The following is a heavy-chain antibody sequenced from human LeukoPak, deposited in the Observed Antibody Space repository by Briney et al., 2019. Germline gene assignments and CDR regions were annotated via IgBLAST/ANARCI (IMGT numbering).Heavy chain of an antibody. CDR1: GFTFSSYA. D-gene: IGHD6-19*01. Sequence: PGGSLRLSCAASGFTFSSYAMSWVRQPPGKGLEWIGYIYYSGSTNYNPSLKSRVTISVDTSKNQFSLKLSSVTAADTAVYYCARSRAVAGRGANWFDPWGQGTLVTVSS. CDR2: IYYSGST. CDR3: ARSRAVAGRGANWFDP. J-gene: IGHJ5*02. V-gene: IGHV4-59*08.